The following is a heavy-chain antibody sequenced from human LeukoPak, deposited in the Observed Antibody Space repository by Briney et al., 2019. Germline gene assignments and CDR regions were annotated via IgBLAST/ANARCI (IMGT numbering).Heavy chain of an antibody. J-gene: IGHJ6*03. CDR2: IYTSGST. CDR3: ARPALYYGSGSYRRGSEYYYYMDV. Sequence: PSETLSLTCTVSGGSISSYYWSWIRQPAGKGLEWIGRIYTSGSTNYNPSLKSRVTMSVDTSKNQFSLKLSSVTAADTAVYYCARPALYYGSGSYRRGSEYYYYMDVWGKGTTVTISS. CDR1: GGSISSYY. D-gene: IGHD3-10*01. V-gene: IGHV4-4*07.